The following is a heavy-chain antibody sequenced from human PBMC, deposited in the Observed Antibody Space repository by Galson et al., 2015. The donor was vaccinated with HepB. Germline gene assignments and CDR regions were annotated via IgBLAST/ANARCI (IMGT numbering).Heavy chain of an antibody. CDR2: IHSGGSI. Sequence: SLRLSCAASGFTVNNNYMTWVRQAPGKGLEWVSVIHSGGSIFYADSVQGRFTISRDNSKNTLYLQMNSLRADDTAMYYCARNPPYCPRTICYAGLAVDWGQGTLVIVSS. V-gene: IGHV3-53*01. CDR3: ARNPPYCPRTICYAGLAVD. CDR1: GFTVNNNY. J-gene: IGHJ4*02. D-gene: IGHD2-21*01.